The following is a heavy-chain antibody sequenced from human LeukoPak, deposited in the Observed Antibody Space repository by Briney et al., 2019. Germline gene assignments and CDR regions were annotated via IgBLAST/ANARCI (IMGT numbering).Heavy chain of an antibody. D-gene: IGHD3-22*01. CDR2: MNPNSGNT. CDR1: GYTFTDFY. CDR3: ARARDSSGYYSDWFDP. J-gene: IGHJ5*02. V-gene: IGHV1-8*03. Sequence: ASVKVSCKASGYTFTDFYIHWVRQAPGQGLEWMGWMNPNSGNTGYAQKFQGRVTITRNTSISTAYMELSSLRSEDTAVYYCARARDSSGYYSDWFDPWGQGTLVTVSS.